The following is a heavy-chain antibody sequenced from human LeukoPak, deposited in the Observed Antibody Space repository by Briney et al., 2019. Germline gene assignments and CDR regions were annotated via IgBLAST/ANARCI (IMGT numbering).Heavy chain of an antibody. CDR2: ISSSSSYI. D-gene: IGHD3-22*01. Sequence: GGSLRLSCAASGFTLSSYRMNWVRQASGKGLEWVSPISSSSSYIYYADSVKGRVTISRDNAKNSLYLQMNSLRAEDTAVYYCARGDYYDFQLDYWGQGTLVTVSS. J-gene: IGHJ4*02. V-gene: IGHV3-21*01. CDR1: GFTLSSYR. CDR3: ARGDYYDFQLDY.